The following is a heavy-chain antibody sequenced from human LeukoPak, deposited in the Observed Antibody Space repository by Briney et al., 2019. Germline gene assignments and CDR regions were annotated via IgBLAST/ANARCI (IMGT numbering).Heavy chain of an antibody. V-gene: IGHV3-23*01. D-gene: IGHD3-22*01. CDR2: ISGSGGST. CDR1: GFTFSSYA. Sequence: PGGSLRLSCAASGFTFSSYAMSWVRQAPGKGLEWVSAISGSGGSTYYADSVKGRSTISRDNSKNTLYLQMNSLRAEDTAVYYCAKASSPMIVVVTQDYWGQGTLVTVSS. J-gene: IGHJ4*02. CDR3: AKASSPMIVVVTQDY.